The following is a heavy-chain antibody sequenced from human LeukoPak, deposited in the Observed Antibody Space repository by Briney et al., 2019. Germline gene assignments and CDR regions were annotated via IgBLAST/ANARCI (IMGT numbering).Heavy chain of an antibody. J-gene: IGHJ4*02. CDR2: ISYDGSNK. V-gene: IGHV3-30-3*01. D-gene: IGHD6-19*01. CDR1: GFTFSSYA. Sequence: GGSLRLSCAASGFTFSSYAMHWVRQAPGKGLEWVAVISYDGSNKYYADSVKGRFTISRDNSKNTLYLQMNSLRAEDTAVYYCAGAFVEQWLVSYWGQGTLVTVSS. CDR3: AGAFVEQWLVSY.